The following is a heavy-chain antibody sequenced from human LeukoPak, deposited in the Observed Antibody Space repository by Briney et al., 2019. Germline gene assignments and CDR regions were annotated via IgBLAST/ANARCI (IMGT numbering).Heavy chain of an antibody. D-gene: IGHD1-26*01. CDR2: VSSSSSTI. J-gene: IGHJ4*02. CDR1: GFSFSRYN. V-gene: IGHV3-48*04. CDR3: ARAYRGVIFDY. Sequence: GGSLRLSCAASGFSFSRYNMNWVRQAPGKGLEWISYVSSSSSTINSADSVKGRFTISRDNAKNSLHLQMNSLRAEDTAVYYCARAYRGVIFDYWGQGILVTVSS.